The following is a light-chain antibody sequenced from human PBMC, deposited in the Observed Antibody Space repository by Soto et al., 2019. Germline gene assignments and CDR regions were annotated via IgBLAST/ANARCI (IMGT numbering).Light chain of an antibody. V-gene: IGKV1-8*01. CDR1: QGISSY. CDR3: QQYYSYPLT. CDR2: AAS. J-gene: IGKJ5*01. Sequence: AIRMTQSPSSFSASTGDRVTITCRASQGISSYLAWYQQKPGKAPKLLIYAASTLQSGVPSRFSGSGSGTDFTLTISCLQSEDVATYYCQQYYSYPLTFGQGTRLEIK.